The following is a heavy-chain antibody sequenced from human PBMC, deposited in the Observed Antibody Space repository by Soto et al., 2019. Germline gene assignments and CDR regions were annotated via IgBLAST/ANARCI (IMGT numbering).Heavy chain of an antibody. V-gene: IGHV3-21*01. CDR3: ARDPSYSNYPYNWFDP. D-gene: IGHD4-4*01. CDR1: GFTFSSYS. J-gene: IGHJ5*02. Sequence: PGGSLRLSCAASGFTFSSYSMNWVRQAPGKGLEWVSSISSSSSYIYYADSVKGRFTISRDNAKNSLYLQMNSLRAEDTAVYYCARDPSYSNYPYNWFDPWGQGTLVTVSP. CDR2: ISSSSSYI.